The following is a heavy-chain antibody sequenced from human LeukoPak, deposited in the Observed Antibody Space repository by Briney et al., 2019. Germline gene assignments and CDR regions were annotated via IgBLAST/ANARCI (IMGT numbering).Heavy chain of an antibody. D-gene: IGHD2-21*02. Sequence: GASVKVFCKASGYTFTGYYMHWVRQAPGQGLEWMGRINPNSGGTNYAQKFQGRVTMTRDTSISTAYMELSRLRSDDTAVYYCARDRFPRPYCGGDCYGLNYWGQGTLVTVSS. J-gene: IGHJ4*02. CDR2: INPNSGGT. CDR1: GYTFTGYY. CDR3: ARDRFPRPYCGGDCYGLNY. V-gene: IGHV1-2*06.